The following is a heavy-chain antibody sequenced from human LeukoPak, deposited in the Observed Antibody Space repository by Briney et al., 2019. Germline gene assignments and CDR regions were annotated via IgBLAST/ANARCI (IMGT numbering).Heavy chain of an antibody. CDR2: IRFDESNS. Sequence: PGGSLRLSCVVSGFILSSHGMHWVRQAPGKGLEWVAFIRFDESNSSYADSVKGRFTISRDNSKNTLYLQMISLRPEDTAVYCCAPSGSAFDYWGQGTLVTVSS. CDR1: GFILSSHG. CDR3: APSGSAFDY. J-gene: IGHJ4*02. D-gene: IGHD3-10*01. V-gene: IGHV3-30*02.